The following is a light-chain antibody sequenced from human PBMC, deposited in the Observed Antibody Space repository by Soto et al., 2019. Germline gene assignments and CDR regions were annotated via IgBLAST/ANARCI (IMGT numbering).Light chain of an antibody. CDR3: CSYAGSHTVV. CDR2: DVS. Sequence: QSALTQPRSVSGSPGQSVTISCTGTSSDVGDYNYVSWYQQHPGKAPKVMIYDVSKRPSGVPDRFSGSKSGNTASLTISGLQAEDEADYYCCSYAGSHTVVFGGGTKLTVL. V-gene: IGLV2-11*01. CDR1: SSDVGDYNY. J-gene: IGLJ2*01.